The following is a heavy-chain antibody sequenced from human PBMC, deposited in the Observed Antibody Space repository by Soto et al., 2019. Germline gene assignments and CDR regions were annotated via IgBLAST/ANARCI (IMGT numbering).Heavy chain of an antibody. CDR3: ARHEGNGNVWPLDY. CDR2: IHYSGST. Sequence: SETLSLTCTVSGDSIGTTHSYWAWIRHSPGKGLEWIGNIHYSGSTYYMPSLRSRVTLSVDTSKNQFSLRLTSVTAEDTAVYYCARHEGNGNVWPLDYWGQGSLVTVSS. CDR1: GDSIGTTHSY. D-gene: IGHD2-8*01. J-gene: IGHJ4*02. V-gene: IGHV4-39*01.